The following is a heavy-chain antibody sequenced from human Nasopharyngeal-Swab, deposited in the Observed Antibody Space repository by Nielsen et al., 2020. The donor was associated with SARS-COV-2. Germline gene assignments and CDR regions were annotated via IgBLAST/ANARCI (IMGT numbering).Heavy chain of an antibody. D-gene: IGHD6-13*01. CDR2: INPHSRGT. Sequence: ASVKVSCKASGYTLTGYYMHWVRQAPGQGLEWMGWINPHSRGTNYAQKFQGWVTMTRDTSISTAYMELSRLKSDDTAMYYCARDRSASWSALDVWGKGTTVTVSS. J-gene: IGHJ6*04. V-gene: IGHV1-2*04. CDR3: ARDRSASWSALDV. CDR1: GYTLTGYY.